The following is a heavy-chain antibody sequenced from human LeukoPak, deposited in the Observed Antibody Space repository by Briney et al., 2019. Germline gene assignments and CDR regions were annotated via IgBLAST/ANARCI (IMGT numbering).Heavy chain of an antibody. Sequence: GGSLRLSCAAARFTFSSYAMSWVRQAPGKGLEWGSAISGSGASTYYADSVKGRFTISRDNSKNTLYLHMNSLRAEDTAVYYCAKVVVRGLIIAAEYYFDYWGQGTLVTVSS. D-gene: IGHD3-10*01. CDR1: RFTFSSYA. J-gene: IGHJ4*02. V-gene: IGHV3-23*01. CDR3: AKVVVRGLIIAAEYYFDY. CDR2: ISGSGAST.